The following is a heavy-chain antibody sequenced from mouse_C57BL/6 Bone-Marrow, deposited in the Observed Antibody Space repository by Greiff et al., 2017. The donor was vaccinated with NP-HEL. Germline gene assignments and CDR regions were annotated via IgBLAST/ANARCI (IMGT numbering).Heavy chain of an antibody. D-gene: IGHD1-1*01. Sequence: QVQLKVSGAELARPGASVKLSCKASGYTFTSYGISWVKQRTGQGLEWIGEIYPRSGNTYYNEKFKGKATLTADKSSSTAYMELRSLTSEDSAVYFCAREGGNLLPLYYYAMDYWGQGTSVTFSS. V-gene: IGHV1-81*01. CDR1: GYTFTSYG. CDR2: IYPRSGNT. J-gene: IGHJ4*01. CDR3: AREGGNLLPLYYYAMDY.